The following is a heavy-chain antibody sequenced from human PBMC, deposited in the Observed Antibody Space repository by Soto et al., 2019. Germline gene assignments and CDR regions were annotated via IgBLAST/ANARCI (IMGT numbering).Heavy chain of an antibody. CDR1: GFTVSSNY. D-gene: IGHD3-10*01. CDR2: IYSGGST. J-gene: IGHJ4*02. CDR3: ARGPPYYYGSGSYYNN. V-gene: IGHV3-53*01. Sequence: EVQLVESGGGLIQPGGSLRLSCAASGFTVSSNYMSWVRQAPGTGLEWVSVIYSGGSTYYADSVKGRFTISRDNSNNTLYLQMNSRSAEDTAVYYCARGPPYYYGSGSYYNNWGQGTLVTVAS.